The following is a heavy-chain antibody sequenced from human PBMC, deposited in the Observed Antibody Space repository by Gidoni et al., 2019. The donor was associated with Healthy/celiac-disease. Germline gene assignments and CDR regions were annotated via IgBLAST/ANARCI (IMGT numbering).Heavy chain of an antibody. CDR2: IWYDGSNK. D-gene: IGHD3-10*01. Sequence: QVQLVESGGGVVQPGRSLRLSCAASGFTFSSYGMHCVRQAPGKGLEWVAVIWYDGSNKYYADSVKGRFTISRDNSKNTLYLQMNSLRAEDTAVYYCARDQGYGSGSYYIYYYYGMDVWGQGTTVTVSS. CDR1: GFTFSSYG. CDR3: ARDQGYGSGSYYIYYYYGMDV. V-gene: IGHV3-33*08. J-gene: IGHJ6*02.